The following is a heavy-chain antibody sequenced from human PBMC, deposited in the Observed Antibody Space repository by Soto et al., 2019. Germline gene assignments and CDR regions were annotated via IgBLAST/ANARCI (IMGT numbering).Heavy chain of an antibody. D-gene: IGHD6-13*01. V-gene: IGHV3-30*03. Sequence: VQLVESGGGVVQPGRSLRLSCAASGFTFSSYGMHWVRQAPGKGLEWVAVISYDGSNKYYADSVKGRFTISRDNSKNTLYLQMNSLRAEDTAVYLCGGDSSSRDYYYYYGMDVWGQGTTVTVSS. CDR3: GGDSSSRDYYYYYGMDV. CDR2: ISYDGSNK. J-gene: IGHJ6*02. CDR1: GFTFSSYG.